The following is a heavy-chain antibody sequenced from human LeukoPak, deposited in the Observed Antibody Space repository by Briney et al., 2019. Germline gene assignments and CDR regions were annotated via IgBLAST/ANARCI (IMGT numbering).Heavy chain of an antibody. V-gene: IGHV4-4*07. CDR3: ARDPVYSSDWYSDDY. Sequence: SETLSLTCTVSGGSISSYYWSWIRQPAGKGLEWIGRIYTSGSTNYNPSLKSRVTMSVDTSKNQFSLKLSSVTAADTAVYYCARDPVYSSDWYSDDYWGQGTLVTVSS. D-gene: IGHD6-19*01. CDR2: IYTSGST. J-gene: IGHJ4*02. CDR1: GGSISSYY.